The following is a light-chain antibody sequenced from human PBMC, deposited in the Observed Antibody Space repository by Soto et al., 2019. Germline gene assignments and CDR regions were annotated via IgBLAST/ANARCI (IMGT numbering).Light chain of an antibody. V-gene: IGKV3-20*01. CDR2: GAS. CDR3: QQYDSSPRT. CDR1: QSLRSTS. Sequence: EIVLTQSPRTLSLSPGERATLSCRASQSLRSTSLAWYQQKPGQAPRLLISGASTRAADIPDRFSGSGSGTDFTLTIGRLEPEDLAVYYCQQYDSSPRTFGQGTKVDIK. J-gene: IGKJ1*01.